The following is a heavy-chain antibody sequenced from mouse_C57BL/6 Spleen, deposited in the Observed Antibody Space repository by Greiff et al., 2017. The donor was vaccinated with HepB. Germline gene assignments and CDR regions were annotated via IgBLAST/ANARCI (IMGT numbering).Heavy chain of an antibody. V-gene: IGHV1-54*01. J-gene: IGHJ2*01. Sequence: VQLQQSGAELVRPGTSVKVSCKASGYAFTNYLIEWVKQRPGQGLEWIGVVNPGSGGTNYNEKFKGKATLTADKSSSTAYMQLSSLTSEDSAVYFCARCGDYPYWGQGTTLTVSS. D-gene: IGHD2-13*01. CDR2: VNPGSGGT. CDR3: ARCGDYPY. CDR1: GYAFTNYL.